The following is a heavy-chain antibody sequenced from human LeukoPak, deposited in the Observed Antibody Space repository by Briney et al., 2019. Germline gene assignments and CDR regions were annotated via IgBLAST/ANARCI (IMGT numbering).Heavy chain of an antibody. CDR1: GYTLTELS. J-gene: IGHJ3*02. V-gene: IGHV1-24*01. Sequence: ASVKVSCKVSGYTLTELSMHWVRQAPGKGLEWMGGFDPEDGETIYAQKFQGRVTTTEDTSTDTAYMELSSLRSEDTAVYYCAARIAVAGTDRAFDIWGQGTMVTVSS. CDR3: AARIAVAGTDRAFDI. CDR2: FDPEDGET. D-gene: IGHD6-19*01.